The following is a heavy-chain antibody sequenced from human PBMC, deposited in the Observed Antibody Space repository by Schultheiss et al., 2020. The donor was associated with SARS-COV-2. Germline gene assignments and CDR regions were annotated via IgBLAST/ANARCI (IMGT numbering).Heavy chain of an antibody. Sequence: SETLSLTCAVYGGSFSGYYWSWIRQPPGKGLEWIGEINHSGSTYYNPTLKSRVTISVDTAKNQFSLKLTSVTATDTAVYYGARHGQQLVVYNWFDLWGQGTLVTVSS. CDR3: ARHGQQLVVYNWFDL. V-gene: IGHV4-34*01. J-gene: IGHJ5*02. D-gene: IGHD6-13*01. CDR2: INHSGST. CDR1: GGSFSGYY.